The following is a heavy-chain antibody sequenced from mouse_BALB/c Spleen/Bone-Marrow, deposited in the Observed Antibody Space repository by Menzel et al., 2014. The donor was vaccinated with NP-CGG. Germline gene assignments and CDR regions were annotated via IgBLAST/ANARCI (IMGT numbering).Heavy chain of an antibody. CDR1: GFNIKDTY. V-gene: IGHV14-3*02. J-gene: IGHJ2*01. CDR2: IDPANGNT. CDR3: ADLGDY. D-gene: IGHD4-1*01. Sequence: VQLQQPGAELVKPGASVKLSCSASGFNIKDTYIHWVKQRPEQGLEWIGRIDPANGNTKYDPKFQGKATVTADTSANTGYLQLRSLTSEDTAVYYCADLGDYWGQGTTLTVSS.